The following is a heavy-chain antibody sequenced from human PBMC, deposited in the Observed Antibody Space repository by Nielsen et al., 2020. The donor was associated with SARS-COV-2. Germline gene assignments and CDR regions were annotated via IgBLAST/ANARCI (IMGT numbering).Heavy chain of an antibody. J-gene: IGHJ5*02. CDR1: GYTLTELS. CDR3: ATGPPYCSGGSCHNWFDP. Sequence: ASVKVSCKVSGYTLTELSMHWVRQAPGKGLEWMGGFDPDAGETIYAQKFQGRVTMTEDTSIDTAYMELSSLRSEDTAVYYCATGPPYCSGGSCHNWFDPWGQGTLVTVSS. CDR2: FDPDAGET. D-gene: IGHD2-15*01. V-gene: IGHV1-24*01.